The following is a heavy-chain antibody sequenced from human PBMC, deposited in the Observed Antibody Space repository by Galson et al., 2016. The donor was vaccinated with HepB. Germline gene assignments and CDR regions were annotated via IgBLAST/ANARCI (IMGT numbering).Heavy chain of an antibody. J-gene: IGHJ4*02. CDR2: ISYDGSNK. Sequence: SLRLSCAASGFTFSSYGMHWVRQAPGKGLEWVAVISYDGSNKYYADSVQGRFTISKDNFKNTLYLQMNSLRAEDTAVYYCAKKSPGKELSPPDYWGQGTLVTVSS. V-gene: IGHV3-30*18. D-gene: IGHD1-26*01. CDR1: GFTFSSYG. CDR3: AKKSPGKELSPPDY.